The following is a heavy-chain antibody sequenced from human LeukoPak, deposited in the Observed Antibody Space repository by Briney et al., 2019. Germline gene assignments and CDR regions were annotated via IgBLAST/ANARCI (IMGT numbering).Heavy chain of an antibody. CDR1: GGSISSSSYY. CDR2: IYYSGST. D-gene: IGHD5-24*01. V-gene: IGHV4-39*01. CDR3: ESIRRDGYKNAYYFDY. J-gene: IGHJ4*02. Sequence: SETLSLTCTVSGGSISSSSYYWGWIRQPPGKGLEWIGSIYYSGSTYYNPALKSLSTISADTYKNQFSLKLRSVTATDTAVYYCESIRRDGYKNAYYFDYWGQGPLVPVSS.